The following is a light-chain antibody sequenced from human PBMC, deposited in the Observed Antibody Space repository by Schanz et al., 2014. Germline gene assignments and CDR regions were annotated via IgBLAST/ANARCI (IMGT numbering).Light chain of an antibody. CDR3: QQCRNWPPRST. J-gene: IGKJ4*01. V-gene: IGKV3D-20*02. CDR1: QSVSSDS. Sequence: IVLTQSPDTLSLSPGDRATLSCRASQSVSSDSLAWYQQLPGQAPRLLIYHASRGATGIPDRFSGSGSGTDFTLTISSLEPEDVAVYYCQQCRNWPPRSTFGGGTKVEIK. CDR2: HAS.